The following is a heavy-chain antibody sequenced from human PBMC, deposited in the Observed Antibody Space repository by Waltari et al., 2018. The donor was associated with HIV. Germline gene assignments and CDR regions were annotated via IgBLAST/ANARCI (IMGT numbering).Heavy chain of an antibody. CDR1: GGSISSSSYY. V-gene: IGHV4-39*01. CDR2: VYYSGST. J-gene: IGHJ4*02. CDR3: ARNGGIVVVPAAAYFDY. Sequence: QLQLQESGPGLVKPSETLSLTCTVSGGSISSSSYYWGWIRQPPGKGLEWIGSVYYSGSTYYNPSLKRRVTISVDTSKNQFSLKLSSVTAADTAVYYCARNGGIVVVPAAAYFDYWGQGTLVTVSS. D-gene: IGHD2-2*01.